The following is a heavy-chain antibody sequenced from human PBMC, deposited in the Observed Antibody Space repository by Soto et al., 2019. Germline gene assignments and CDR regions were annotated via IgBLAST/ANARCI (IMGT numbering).Heavy chain of an antibody. J-gene: IGHJ4*01. D-gene: IGHD3-22*01. CDR3: ARGGYYYENSGQNAYDY. V-gene: IGHV4-31*03. CDR1: GGSISSGGYN. Sequence: SETLSLTCTVSGGSISSGGYNWSWIRQHPGKGLEWIGYIHYGGSTYYNPSLKSRATISGDTSKNQFSLKLSSVTAADTAVYYCARGGYYYENSGQNAYDYWGQGILVTVSS. CDR2: IHYGGST.